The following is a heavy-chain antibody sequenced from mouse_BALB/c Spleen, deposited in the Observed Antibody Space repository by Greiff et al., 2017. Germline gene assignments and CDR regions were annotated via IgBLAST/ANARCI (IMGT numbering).Heavy chain of an antibody. D-gene: IGHD3-1*01. CDR1: GYAFTNYW. V-gene: IGHV1-63*01. J-gene: IGHJ4*01. Sequence: VQLQQSGAELVRPGTSVKISCKASGYAFTNYWLGWVKQRPGHGLEWIGDIYPGSGNTYYNEKFKGKATLTADKSSSTAYMQLSSLTSEDSAVYFCARGALRAMDYWGQGTSVTVSS. CDR2: IYPGSGNT. CDR3: ARGALRAMDY.